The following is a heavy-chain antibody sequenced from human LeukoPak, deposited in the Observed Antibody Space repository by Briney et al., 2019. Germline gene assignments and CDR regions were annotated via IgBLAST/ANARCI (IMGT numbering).Heavy chain of an antibody. D-gene: IGHD2-2*01. CDR2: ISSSSSTI. J-gene: IGHJ4*02. CDR1: GFTFSSYS. V-gene: IGHV3-48*01. Sequence: GGSLRLSCAASGFTFSSYSMNWVRQAPGKGLEWVSYISSSSSTIYYADSVKGRFTISRDNAKNSLYLQMNSLRTEDTALYYCAKEGRDASYCSSTSCYGFDYWGQGTLVTVSS. CDR3: AKEGRDASYCSSTSCYGFDY.